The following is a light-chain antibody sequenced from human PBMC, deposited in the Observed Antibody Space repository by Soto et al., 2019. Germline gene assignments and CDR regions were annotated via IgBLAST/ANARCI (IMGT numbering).Light chain of an antibody. CDR1: QSVSSSY. J-gene: IGKJ4*01. Sequence: EIVLTQSPGTLSLSPGERATLSCRASQSVSSSYLAWYQQKPGQAPRLLIYGASSRATGIPDRFSGSGSGTDFTLTSSRLEPEDFAVYYCQQYRSSPALTFGGGTKVEIK. CDR2: GAS. CDR3: QQYRSSPALT. V-gene: IGKV3-20*01.